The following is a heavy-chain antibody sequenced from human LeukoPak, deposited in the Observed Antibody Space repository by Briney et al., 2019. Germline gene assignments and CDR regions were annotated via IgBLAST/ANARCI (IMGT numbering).Heavy chain of an antibody. D-gene: IGHD2-8*01. J-gene: IGHJ4*02. V-gene: IGHV4-39*07. Sequence: SETLSLTCTVSRGSVSSSSFYWSWVRQPPGKGLEWIASIYYTGTTFYNPSLKSRATISLDMSKNEFFLTMTSVTAADTAVYFCSAERNGSPHYWGQGIQVTVSS. CDR2: IYYTGTT. CDR3: SAERNGSPHY. CDR1: RGSVSSSSFY.